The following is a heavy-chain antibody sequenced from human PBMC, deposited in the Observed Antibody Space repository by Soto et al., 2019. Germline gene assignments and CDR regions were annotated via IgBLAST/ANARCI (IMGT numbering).Heavy chain of an antibody. V-gene: IGHV1-18*01. CDR3: ARGRYGDY. Sequence: QVHLVQSGAEVKKPGASVKVSCQGSGYAFTTYGITWVRQAPGQGLEWMGWISAHNGNTNYAQKLQGRVTVTRDTSTSTAYRELRSLRYDGTAVYYCARGRYGDYWGQGALVTVSS. CDR1: GYAFTTYG. D-gene: IGHD1-1*01. J-gene: IGHJ4*02. CDR2: ISAHNGNT.